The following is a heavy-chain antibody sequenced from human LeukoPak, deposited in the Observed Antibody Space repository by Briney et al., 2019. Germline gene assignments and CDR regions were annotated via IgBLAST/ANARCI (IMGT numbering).Heavy chain of an antibody. CDR3: ATDRAQQSALGYYYYYMDV. J-gene: IGHJ6*03. CDR1: GYTLTELS. V-gene: IGHV1-24*01. CDR2: FDPEDGET. Sequence: GASVKVSCKVSGYTLTELSMHWVRQAPGKGLEWMGGFDPEDGETIYAQKFQGRVTMTVDTSTDTAYMELSSLRSEDTAVYYCATDRAQQSALGYYYYYMDVWGKGTTVTVSS. D-gene: IGHD3-10*01.